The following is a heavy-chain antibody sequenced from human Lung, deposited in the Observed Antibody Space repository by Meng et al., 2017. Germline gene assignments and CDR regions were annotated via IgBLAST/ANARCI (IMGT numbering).Heavy chain of an antibody. CDR2: INHSGST. CDR3: ARGPTTMAHDFDY. J-gene: IGHJ4*02. V-gene: IGHV4-34*01. Sequence: QVQLQHLGAWLLWPAEALSRTCVVSGGAFSDYYWSWIRQPPGKGLEWIGEINHSGSTNYNPSLESRATISVDTSQNNLSLKLSSVTAADSAVYYCARGPTTMAHDFDYWGQGTLVTVSS. CDR1: GGAFSDYY. D-gene: IGHD4-11*01.